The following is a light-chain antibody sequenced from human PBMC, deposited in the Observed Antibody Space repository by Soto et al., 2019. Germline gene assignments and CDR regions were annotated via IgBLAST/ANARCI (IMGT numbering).Light chain of an antibody. CDR3: QSADSSGSYRV. J-gene: IGLJ1*01. Sequence: SYELTQPPSVSVSPGQTARITCSGEALPKQYAYWYQQKPGQAPVVILYKDSERPSGIPERFSGSSSGTTATLTISGIQAEDEADYYCQSADSSGSYRVFGTATKVTVL. CDR1: ALPKQY. V-gene: IGLV3-25*02. CDR2: KDS.